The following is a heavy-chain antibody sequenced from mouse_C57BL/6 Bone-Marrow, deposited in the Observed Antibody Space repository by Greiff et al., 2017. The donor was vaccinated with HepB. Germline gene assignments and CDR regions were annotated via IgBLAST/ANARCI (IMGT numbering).Heavy chain of an antibody. D-gene: IGHD1-1*01. V-gene: IGHV1-72*01. Sequence: QVQLQQPGAELVKPGASVKLSCKASGYTFTSYWMHWVKQRPGRGLEWIGRIDPNSGGNKYNEKFKSKATLTVDKPSSTAYMQLSSLTSEDSAVYYCARWTFTTVVATKDAMDYWGQGTSVTVSS. CDR2: IDPNSGGN. CDR3: ARWTFTTVVATKDAMDY. J-gene: IGHJ4*01. CDR1: GYTFTSYW.